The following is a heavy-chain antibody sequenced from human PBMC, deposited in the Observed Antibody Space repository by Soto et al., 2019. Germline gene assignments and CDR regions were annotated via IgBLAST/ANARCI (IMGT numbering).Heavy chain of an antibody. CDR2: INPASGST. CDR1: GYTFTHYY. D-gene: IGHD6-13*01. Sequence: QVQLVQSGAEVKKPGASVKLSCRTSGYTFTHYYIHWVRQAPGQGLEWLGIINPASGSTNYAQDFQGRVTLTLGTSTTPVYMELSGLRAEDTAIFYCARDLAAGDHWGQGTLVTVSS. J-gene: IGHJ4*02. V-gene: IGHV1-46*01. CDR3: ARDLAAGDH.